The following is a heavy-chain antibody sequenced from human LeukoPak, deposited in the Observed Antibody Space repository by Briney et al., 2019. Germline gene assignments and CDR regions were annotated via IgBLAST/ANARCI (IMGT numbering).Heavy chain of an antibody. Sequence: AETLPLTCTVSGDSIRSYYGSWLRQPPGKGLEWIGYIHYSGRTIYNPSLKRRVTISVDTSEKQFSLILSSVPTADRPVYYCGRDFRGFGSYEDCGGQGTLVTVPS. CDR1: GDSIRSYY. D-gene: IGHD6-19*01. CDR2: IHYSGRT. V-gene: IGHV4-59*01. J-gene: IGHJ4*02. CDR3: GRDFRGFGSYEDC.